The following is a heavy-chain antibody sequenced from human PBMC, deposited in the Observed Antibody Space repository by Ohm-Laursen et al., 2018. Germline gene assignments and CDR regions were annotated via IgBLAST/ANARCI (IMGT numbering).Heavy chain of an antibody. V-gene: IGHV4-31*03. CDR3: ARQISIAARTYYYYGMDV. J-gene: IGHJ6*02. CDR2: IYHSGST. CDR1: GGSISSGGYY. Sequence: TLSLTCTVSGGSISSGGYYWSWIRQHPGKGLEWIGYIYHSGSTYYNPSLKSRVTISVDTSKNQFSLKLSSVTAADTAVYYCARQISIAARTYYYYGMDVWGQGTTVTVSS. D-gene: IGHD6-6*01.